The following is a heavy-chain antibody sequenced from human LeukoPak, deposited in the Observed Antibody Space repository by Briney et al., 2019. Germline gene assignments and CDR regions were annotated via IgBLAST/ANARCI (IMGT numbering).Heavy chain of an antibody. J-gene: IGHJ4*02. Sequence: PGGSLRLSCAASGFTFSGYAMSWVRQAPGKGLEWFSTFSGGGDHTYYADSVKGRFTISRDKSKNTLHLQMNSLRVEDTAVYYCAKDSGYDFFVDYFDYWGQGTLVTVSS. D-gene: IGHD5-12*01. CDR1: GFTFSGYA. CDR2: FSGGGDHT. CDR3: AKDSGYDFFVDYFDY. V-gene: IGHV3-23*01.